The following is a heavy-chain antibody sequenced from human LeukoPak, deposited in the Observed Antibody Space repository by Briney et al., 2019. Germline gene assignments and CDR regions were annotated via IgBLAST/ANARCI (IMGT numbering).Heavy chain of an antibody. CDR1: GGSFSGYY. CDR2: IYYSGST. V-gene: IGHV4-30-4*08. CDR3: AREPPYYGDYDGGHAFDI. Sequence: SETLSLTCAVYGGSFSGYYWSWIRQPPGKGLEWIGYIYYSGSTYYNPSLKSRVTISVDTSKNQFSLKLSSVTAADTAVYYCAREPPYYGDYDGGHAFDIWGQGTMVTVSS. D-gene: IGHD4-17*01. J-gene: IGHJ3*02.